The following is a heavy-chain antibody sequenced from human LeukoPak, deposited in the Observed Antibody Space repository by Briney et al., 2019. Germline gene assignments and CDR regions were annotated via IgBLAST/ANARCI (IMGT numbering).Heavy chain of an antibody. CDR2: IYPGDSDT. CDR1: GYSFTSYW. CDR3: ASHRKEGSWYEDY. V-gene: IGHV5-51*01. D-gene: IGHD6-13*01. J-gene: IGHJ4*02. Sequence: KSGESLKISCKGSGYSFTSYWIGWVRQMPGKGLEWMGIIYPGDSDTRCSPSFHGQVTISADKSISTAYLQWSSLKASDTAMYYCASHRKEGSWYEDYWGQGTLVTVSS.